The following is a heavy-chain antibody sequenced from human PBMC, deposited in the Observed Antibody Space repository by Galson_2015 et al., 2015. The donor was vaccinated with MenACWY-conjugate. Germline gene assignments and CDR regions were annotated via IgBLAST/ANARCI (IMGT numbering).Heavy chain of an antibody. CDR3: AKETRRSSSWYRLGYYYYGMDV. J-gene: IGHJ6*02. V-gene: IGHV3-43*01. CDR1: GFTFDDYT. CDR2: ISWDGGST. D-gene: IGHD6-13*01. Sequence: SLRLSCAASGFTFDDYTMHWVRHAPGKGLEWVSLISWDGGSTYYADSVKGRFTISRDNSKNSLYLQMNSLRTEDTALYYCAKETRRSSSWYRLGYYYYGMDVWGQGTTVTVSS.